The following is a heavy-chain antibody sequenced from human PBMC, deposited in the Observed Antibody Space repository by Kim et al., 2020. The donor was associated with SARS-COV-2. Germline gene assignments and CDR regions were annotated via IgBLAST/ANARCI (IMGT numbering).Heavy chain of an antibody. CDR3: ATEAESYSRSSRNG. J-gene: IGHJ4*02. V-gene: IGHV1-2*02. Sequence: ASVKVSCKASGYTFTGYYMHWVRQAPGQGLEWMGWINPNSGGTNYAQKFQGRVTMTRDTSINTAYMELSRLRSDDTAVYYCATEAESYSRSSRNGWGQGTLVTVSS. CDR2: INPNSGGT. D-gene: IGHD6-6*01. CDR1: GYTFTGYY.